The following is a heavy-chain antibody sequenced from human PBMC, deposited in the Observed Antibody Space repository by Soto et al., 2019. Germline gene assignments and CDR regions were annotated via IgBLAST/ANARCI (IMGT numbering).Heavy chain of an antibody. V-gene: IGHV1-69*01. CDR2: IIPNFDTP. Sequence: QVHLVQSGAEVKKPGSSVKVSCKTSGGSFNNYAVSWVRQAPGQGLEWMGGIIPNFDTPNYAQKFQDRVTISAYESTTTVYMELRSLRSNDTAVYYCAVAMVREILIFESSGMHVWGQGTTVIVSS. J-gene: IGHJ6*02. CDR1: GGSFNNYA. CDR3: AVAMVREILIFESSGMHV. D-gene: IGHD3-10*01.